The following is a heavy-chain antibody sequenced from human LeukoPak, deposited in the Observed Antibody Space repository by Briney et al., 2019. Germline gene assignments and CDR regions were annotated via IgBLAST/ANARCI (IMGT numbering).Heavy chain of an antibody. Sequence: SETLSLTCTVSGGSISSYYWSWIRQPPGKGLEWIGYIYYSGSTNYNPSLKSRVTISVDTSKNQFSLKLSSVTAADTAVYYRARGGVDYFDYWGQETLVTVSS. CDR3: ARGGVDYFDY. CDR2: IYYSGST. V-gene: IGHV4-59*01. D-gene: IGHD1-26*01. J-gene: IGHJ4*02. CDR1: GGSISSYY.